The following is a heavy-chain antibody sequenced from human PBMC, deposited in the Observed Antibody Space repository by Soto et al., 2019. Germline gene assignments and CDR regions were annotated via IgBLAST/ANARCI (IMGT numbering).Heavy chain of an antibody. V-gene: IGHV1-69*13. CDR3: AREAGYCSSTSCYRLYYYYGMDV. CDR1: AGTVSGYA. D-gene: IGHD2-2*02. Sequence: SVKVACNASAGTVSGYAISLVRQAPGQGLEWIGGIIPIFGTANYAQKFQGRVTITADESTSTAYMELSSLRSEDTAVYYCAREAGYCSSTSCYRLYYYYGMDVWGQGTTVTVSS. J-gene: IGHJ6*02. CDR2: IIPIFGTA.